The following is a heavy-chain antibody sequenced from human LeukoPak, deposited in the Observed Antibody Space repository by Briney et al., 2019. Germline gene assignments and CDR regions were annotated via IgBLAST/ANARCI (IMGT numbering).Heavy chain of an antibody. D-gene: IGHD2-2*01. CDR3: AREAYCSSTSCYYWRGYYYYGMDV. Sequence: GSSVTVSFKASGGTFISYAISWVRQAPGQGLEWMGGIIPIFGTANYAQKFQGRVTITADESTSTAYMELSSLRSEDTAVYYCAREAYCSSTSCYYWRGYYYYGMDVWGQGTTVTVSS. V-gene: IGHV1-69*01. CDR2: IIPIFGTA. J-gene: IGHJ6*02. CDR1: GGTFISYA.